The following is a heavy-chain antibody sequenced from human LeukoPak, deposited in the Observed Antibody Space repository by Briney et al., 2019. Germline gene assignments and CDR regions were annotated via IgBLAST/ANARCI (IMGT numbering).Heavy chain of an antibody. CDR1: GGSISSSSYY. V-gene: IGHV4-39*07. CDR2: IYYSGST. D-gene: IGHD1-14*01. J-gene: IGHJ3*02. CDR3: ARDPTGQADDAFDI. Sequence: SETLSLTCTVSGGSISSSSYYWGWIRQPPGKGLEWIGSIYYSGSTYYNPSLKSRVTISVDTSKNQFSLKLSSVTAADTAVYYCARDPTGQADDAFDIWGQGTMVTVSS.